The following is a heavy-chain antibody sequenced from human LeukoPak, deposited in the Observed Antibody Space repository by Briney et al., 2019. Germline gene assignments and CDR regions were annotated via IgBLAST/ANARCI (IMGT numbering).Heavy chain of an antibody. V-gene: IGHV4-34*01. J-gene: IGHJ1*01. CDR2: IDNRGST. CDR1: GGSFNFYF. CDR3: ARDSDSGFQ. D-gene: IGHD3-10*01. Sequence: PSETLPLTCTVSGGSFNFYFWHWIRQPPGKGLEWIGEIDNRGSTSYTPSLRGRVIVSVDTSRNDVSLKLTSVTAADTAVYYCARDSDSGFQWGQGTQVTVSS.